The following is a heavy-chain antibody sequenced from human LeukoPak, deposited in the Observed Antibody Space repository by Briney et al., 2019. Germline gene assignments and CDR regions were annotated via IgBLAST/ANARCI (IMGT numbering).Heavy chain of an antibody. V-gene: IGHV4-31*03. CDR2: IYYSGST. J-gene: IGHJ3*02. D-gene: IGHD2-15*01. Sequence: SQTLSLTCTVSGGSISSGGYYWSWIRQHPGEGLEWIGYIYYSGSTYYNPSLKSRVTISVDTSKNQFSLKLSSVTAADTAVYYCARDIGYCSGGSCEGLDAFDIWGQGTMVTVSS. CDR1: GGSISSGGYY. CDR3: ARDIGYCSGGSCEGLDAFDI.